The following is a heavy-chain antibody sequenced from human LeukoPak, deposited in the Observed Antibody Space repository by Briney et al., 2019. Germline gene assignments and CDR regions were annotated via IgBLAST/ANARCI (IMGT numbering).Heavy chain of an antibody. CDR1: GYTLTAYY. Sequence: ASVKVSCKASGYTLTAYYIYWVRQAPGQGLEWMGRINPNSGGTDYAQNFQGRVTMTRDTAKSTAYMELSRLRSDDTAVYYWARGYCSGGTCYLVENWLDPWGQGTLVTVSS. D-gene: IGHD2-15*01. V-gene: IGHV1-2*06. CDR2: INPNSGGT. CDR3: ARGYCSGGTCYLVENWLDP. J-gene: IGHJ5*02.